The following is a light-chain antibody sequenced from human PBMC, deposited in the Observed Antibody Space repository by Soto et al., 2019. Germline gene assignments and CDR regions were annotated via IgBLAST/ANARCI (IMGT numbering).Light chain of an antibody. CDR2: RSS. V-gene: IGKV3-15*01. CDR3: QQYNNWPPLT. Sequence: EIVMTQSPATLSVSPGERVTLSCRASQSVGSNLSWFQQKHAQASRLLVFRSSTRANGIPDRFSGSGSGTEFTLNISSLPADDFAVHPCQQYNNWPPLTFGGGTTVEIK. CDR1: QSVGSN. J-gene: IGKJ4*01.